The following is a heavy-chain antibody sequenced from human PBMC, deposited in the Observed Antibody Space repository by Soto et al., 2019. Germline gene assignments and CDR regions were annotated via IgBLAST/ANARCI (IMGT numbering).Heavy chain of an antibody. Sequence: GGSLRLSCAASGFTFSSYAMNWVRQAPGKGLEWVSGIRSSGNRTDYADSAKGRFAISRDNSKYTLYLQMNSLRAEDTAIYYCARFGSGSDAFDIWGQGTVVTVSS. J-gene: IGHJ3*02. D-gene: IGHD3-3*01. CDR1: GFTFSSYA. CDR3: ARFGSGSDAFDI. V-gene: IGHV3-23*01. CDR2: IRSSGNRT.